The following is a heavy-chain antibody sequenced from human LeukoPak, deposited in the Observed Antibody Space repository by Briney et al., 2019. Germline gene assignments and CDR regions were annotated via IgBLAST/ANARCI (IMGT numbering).Heavy chain of an antibody. V-gene: IGHV3-21*04. Sequence: GGSLRLSCAASGFTFSSYSMNWVRQAPGKGLEWVSSISSSSSYIYYADSVKGRFTISRDNAKNSLYLQMNSLRAEDTAVYYCAKTRLDSGSYYEAYAFDIWGQGTVVTVSS. J-gene: IGHJ3*02. D-gene: IGHD1-26*01. CDR2: ISSSSSYI. CDR3: AKTRLDSGSYYEAYAFDI. CDR1: GFTFSSYS.